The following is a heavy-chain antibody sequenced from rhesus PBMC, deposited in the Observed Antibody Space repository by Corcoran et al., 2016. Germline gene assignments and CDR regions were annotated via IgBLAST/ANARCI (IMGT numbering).Heavy chain of an antibody. CDR2: IYGSGSST. CDR3: ASCSSYGDEYFEF. Sequence: QVQLQESGPGLVKPSETLSVTCAVSGGSISSSYWSWLRQAPGKGLEWIGYIYGSGSSTNYNPSLKSRVTLSVDTSKNQFSLKLTSVTAADTAVYYCASCSSYGDEYFEFWGQGALVTVSS. V-gene: IGHV4-169*02. D-gene: IGHD4-29*01. CDR1: GGSISSSY. J-gene: IGHJ1*01.